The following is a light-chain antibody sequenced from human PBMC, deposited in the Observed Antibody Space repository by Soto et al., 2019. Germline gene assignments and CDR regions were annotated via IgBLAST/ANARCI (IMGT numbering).Light chain of an antibody. Sequence: DIQMTQSPSSLSASVGDRVTITCRASQTISGYLNWYHQKPGKAPKLLIYAASSVQSGVPSRFRGSGSGTDFTLTISSLQPEDFATYYCQQIYSNPSTFGQGTKLEIK. V-gene: IGKV1-39*01. J-gene: IGKJ2*01. CDR3: QQIYSNPST. CDR2: AAS. CDR1: QTISGY.